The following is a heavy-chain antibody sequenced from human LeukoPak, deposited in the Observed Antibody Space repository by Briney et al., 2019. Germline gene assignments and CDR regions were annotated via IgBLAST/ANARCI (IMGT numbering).Heavy chain of an antibody. Sequence: ASVKVSCRASGYTFTSYDINWVRQATGQGLEWMGWMNPNSGNTGYAQKLQGRVTITRNTSISTAYMELSSLRSEDTAVYYCARAHHERDFWSGSDYMDVWGKGTTVTVSS. CDR2: MNPNSGNT. V-gene: IGHV1-8*03. CDR1: GYTFTSYD. J-gene: IGHJ6*03. CDR3: ARAHHERDFWSGSDYMDV. D-gene: IGHD3-3*01.